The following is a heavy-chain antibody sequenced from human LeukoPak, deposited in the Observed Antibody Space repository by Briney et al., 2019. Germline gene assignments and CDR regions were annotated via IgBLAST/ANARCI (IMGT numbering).Heavy chain of an antibody. V-gene: IGHV1-69*01. CDR2: IIPIFGTA. D-gene: IGHD5-24*01. CDR3: ARPHVEMATISYFDY. J-gene: IGHJ4*02. CDR1: GGTFSSCA. Sequence: ASVKVSCKASGGTFSSCAISWVRQAPGQGLEWMGGIIPIFGTANYAQKFQGRVTITADESTSTAYMELSSLRSEDTAVYYCARPHVEMATISYFDYWGQGTLVTVSS.